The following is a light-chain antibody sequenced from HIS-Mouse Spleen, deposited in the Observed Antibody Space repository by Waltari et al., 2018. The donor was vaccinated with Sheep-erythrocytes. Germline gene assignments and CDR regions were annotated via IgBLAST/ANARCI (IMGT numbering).Light chain of an antibody. J-gene: IGLJ3*02. V-gene: IGLV2-8*01. CDR1: SLDVGGYHY. Sequence: QSALTQPPSASGSPGQSVTIPCTGTSLDVGGYHYVPWYPQHPGKAPKLMIYEVSKRPSGVPDRFSGSKSGNTASLTVSGLQAEDEADYYCSSYAGSNNWVFGGGTKLTVL. CDR2: EVS. CDR3: SSYAGSNNWV.